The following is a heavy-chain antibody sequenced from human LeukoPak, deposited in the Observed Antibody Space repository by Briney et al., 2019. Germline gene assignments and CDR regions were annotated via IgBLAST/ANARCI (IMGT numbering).Heavy chain of an antibody. J-gene: IGHJ4*02. Sequence: GGSLRLSCAVSGFSFNNYWMTWVRQAPGKGLEWVASIRDDGRAEYYVDSVKGRFSISRDDAKNSLSLQMNRLRAEDTAVYYCARERQLERLAFGKEGSAFDYWGQGTLVTVSS. CDR1: GFSFNNYW. V-gene: IGHV3-7*01. CDR2: IRDDGRAE. CDR3: ARERQLERLAFGKEGSAFDY. D-gene: IGHD1-1*01.